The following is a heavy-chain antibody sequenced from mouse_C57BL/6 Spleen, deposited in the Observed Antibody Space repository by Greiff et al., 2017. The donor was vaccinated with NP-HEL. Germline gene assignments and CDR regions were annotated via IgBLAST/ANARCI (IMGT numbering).Heavy chain of an antibody. CDR3: ARLGYPLAY. J-gene: IGHJ3*01. V-gene: IGHV1-52*01. Sequence: VQLQQSGAELVRPGSSVKLSCKASGYTFTSYWMHWVKQRPIQGLEWIGNIDPSDSETHYNQKFKDKATLTVDKSSSTAYMQLSSLTSEDSAVYYCARLGYPLAYWGQGTLVTVSA. CDR2: IDPSDSET. D-gene: IGHD2-2*01. CDR1: GYTFTSYW.